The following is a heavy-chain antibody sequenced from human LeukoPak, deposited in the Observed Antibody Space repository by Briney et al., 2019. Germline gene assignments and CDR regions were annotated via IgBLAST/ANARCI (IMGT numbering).Heavy chain of an antibody. CDR2: IYYSGST. CDR1: GGSISSYH. CDR3: ARGGFLEWLLGINWFDP. Sequence: SETLSLTCTVSGGSISSYHWSWIRQPPGKGLEWIGYIYYSGSTNYNPSLKSRVTILVDTSKNQFSLKLSSVTAADTAVYYCARGGFLEWLLGINWFDPWGQGTLVTVSS. D-gene: IGHD3-3*01. J-gene: IGHJ5*02. V-gene: IGHV4-59*01.